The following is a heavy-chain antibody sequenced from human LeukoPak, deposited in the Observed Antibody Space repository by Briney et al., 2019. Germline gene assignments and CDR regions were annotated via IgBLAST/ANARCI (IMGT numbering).Heavy chain of an antibody. J-gene: IGHJ5*02. CDR1: GFTFSSFG. CDR3: VKIAPDLP. CDR2: ISDNGGSI. D-gene: IGHD2-21*01. Sequence: GSLRLSCAASGFTFSSFGMTWVRQAPGKGLEWVSAISDNGGSIFYADSVKGRFTISRDNSKNSLYLQMNSLRADDTAVYYCVKIAPDLPWGQGTLVTVS. V-gene: IGHV3-23*01.